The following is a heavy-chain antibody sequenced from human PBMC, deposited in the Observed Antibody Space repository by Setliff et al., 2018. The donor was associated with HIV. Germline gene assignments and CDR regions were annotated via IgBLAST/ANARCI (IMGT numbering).Heavy chain of an antibody. CDR2: IYHSGST. CDR1: GYSFSNGYY. D-gene: IGHD6-13*01. CDR3: AGRIATAAYYFDY. V-gene: IGHV4-38-2*01. J-gene: IGHJ4*02. Sequence: SETLSLTCAVFGYSFSNGYYWGWIRQPPGKGPEWIGSIYHSGSTYYNPSLTSRVSISVDTSKNQFSLELRSVTAADTAVYYCAGRIATAAYYFDYWGRGTLVTVSS.